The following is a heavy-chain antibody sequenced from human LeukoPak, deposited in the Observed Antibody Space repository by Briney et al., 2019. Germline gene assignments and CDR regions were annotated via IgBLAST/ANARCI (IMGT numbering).Heavy chain of an antibody. Sequence: PGGSLRLSCAASGFTFSSCAMHWVRQAPGKGLEWVAVISYDGSNKYYADSVKGRFTISRDNSKNTLYLQMNSLRAEDTAVYYCARDFAAAGYRALGAAEYFQHWGQGTLVTVSS. CDR1: GFTFSSCA. CDR2: ISYDGSNK. D-gene: IGHD6-13*01. CDR3: ARDFAAAGYRALGAAEYFQH. J-gene: IGHJ1*01. V-gene: IGHV3-30-3*01.